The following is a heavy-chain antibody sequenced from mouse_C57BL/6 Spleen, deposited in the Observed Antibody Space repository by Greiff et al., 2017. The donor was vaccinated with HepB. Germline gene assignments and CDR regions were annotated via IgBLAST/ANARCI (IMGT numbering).Heavy chain of an antibody. J-gene: IGHJ4*01. CDR2: IDTSDSYT. CDR1: GYTFTSYW. Sequence: QVQLQQPGAELVMPGASVKLSCKASGYTFTSYWMHWVKQRPGQGLEWIGEIDTSDSYTNYNQKFKGKSTLTVDKSSSTAYMQLSSLTSEDSAVYYCARSSSAQARAMDYWGQGTSVTVSS. D-gene: IGHD3-2*02. CDR3: ARSSSAQARAMDY. V-gene: IGHV1-69*01.